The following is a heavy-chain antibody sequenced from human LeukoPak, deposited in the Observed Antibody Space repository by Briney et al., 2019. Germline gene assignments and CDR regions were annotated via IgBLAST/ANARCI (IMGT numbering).Heavy chain of an antibody. D-gene: IGHD1-7*01. V-gene: IGHV4-34*01. CDR1: GGSFSNYY. Sequence: PSETLSLTCAVYGGSFSNYYWSWIRQPPGKGLGWIGEINDSGRTNYNPSLMSRVTVSVDTSKKQFSLRLTSVTATDTAVYYCARRWNYGRNYYIDVWGKGATVSVSS. CDR2: INDSGRT. J-gene: IGHJ6*03. CDR3: ARRWNYGRNYYIDV.